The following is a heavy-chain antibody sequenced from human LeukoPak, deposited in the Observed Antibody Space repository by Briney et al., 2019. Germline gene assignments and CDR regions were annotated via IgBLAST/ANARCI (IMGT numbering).Heavy chain of an antibody. D-gene: IGHD5/OR15-5a*01. V-gene: IGHV6-1*01. Sequence: SQTLSLTCAISVDSVSSNTAAWNWIRQSPSRGLEWLGRTYYRSKWYTDYAVSLKSRITINPDTSKNQLSLQLNSVTPEDTAIYYCARDVSPTPGEAFDIWGQGTMVTVSS. CDR1: VDSVSSNTAA. CDR2: TYYRSKWYT. J-gene: IGHJ3*02. CDR3: ARDVSPTPGEAFDI.